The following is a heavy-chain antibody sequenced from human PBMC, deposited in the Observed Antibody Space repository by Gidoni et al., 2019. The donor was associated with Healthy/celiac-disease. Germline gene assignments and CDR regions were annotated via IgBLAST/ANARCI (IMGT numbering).Heavy chain of an antibody. D-gene: IGHD6-13*01. Sequence: QVQLVESGGGVVQPGGYLRLYCAASGFTFSSYGMHWVRQAPGKGLEWVAFIRYDGSNKYYADSVKGRFTISRDNSKNTLYLQMNSLRAEDTAVYYCAKDLFQYSSSRLFFDYWGQGTLVTVSS. J-gene: IGHJ4*02. CDR3: AKDLFQYSSSRLFFDY. CDR2: IRYDGSNK. V-gene: IGHV3-30*02. CDR1: GFTFSSYG.